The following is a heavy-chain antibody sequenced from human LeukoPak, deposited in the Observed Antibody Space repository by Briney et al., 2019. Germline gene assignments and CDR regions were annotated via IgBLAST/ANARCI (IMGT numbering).Heavy chain of an antibody. J-gene: IGHJ4*02. V-gene: IGHV3-30-3*01. CDR1: GFTFSSYA. CDR2: ISYDGSNK. Sequence: GGSLRLSCAASGFTFSSYAMHWVRQAPGKGLEWAAVISYDGSNKYYADSVKGRFTISRDNSKNTLYLQMNSLRAEDTAVYYCASSLGSWEPGDYWGQGTLVTVSS. D-gene: IGHD1-26*01. CDR3: ASSLGSWEPGDY.